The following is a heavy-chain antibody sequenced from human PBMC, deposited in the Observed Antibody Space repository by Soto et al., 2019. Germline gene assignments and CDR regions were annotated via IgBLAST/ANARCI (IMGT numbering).Heavy chain of an antibody. V-gene: IGHV3-33*01. J-gene: IGHJ4*02. D-gene: IGHD2-15*01. Sequence: QVQLVESGGGVVQPGRSLRLSCAASGFTFSSYGMHWVRQAPGKGLEWVAVIWYDGSNKYYADSVKGRFTISRDNSKNTLYLQMNSLRAEDTSVYYCARDRYCSGGSCYSVTVFDYWGQGTLVTVSS. CDR2: IWYDGSNK. CDR1: GFTFSSYG. CDR3: ARDRYCSGGSCYSVTVFDY.